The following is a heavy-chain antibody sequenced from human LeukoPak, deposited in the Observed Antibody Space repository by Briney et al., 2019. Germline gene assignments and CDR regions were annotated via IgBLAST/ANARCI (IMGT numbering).Heavy chain of an antibody. CDR2: FDPEDGET. CDR1: GYTLTELS. J-gene: IGHJ6*03. D-gene: IGHD3-16*01. V-gene: IGHV1-24*01. Sequence: ASVKVSCKVSGYTLTELSMHWVRQAPGKGLEWMGGFDPEDGETIYAQEFQGRVTITTDESTSTAYMELSSLRSEDTAVYYCARGRRGNSGPYYYYMDVWGKGTTVTVSS. CDR3: ARGRRGNSGPYYYYMDV.